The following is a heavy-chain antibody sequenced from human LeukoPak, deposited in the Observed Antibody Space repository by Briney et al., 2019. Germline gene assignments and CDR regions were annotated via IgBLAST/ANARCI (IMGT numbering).Heavy chain of an antibody. J-gene: IGHJ4*02. CDR3: ARVRSGYYGDFDY. CDR2: INAGNGNT. V-gene: IGHV1-3*01. CDR1: GYTFTSYA. D-gene: IGHD3-22*01. Sequence: GASVKVSCKASGYTFTSYAMHWVRQAPGQRLEWMGWINAGNGNTKYSQKFQGRVTITRDTSASTAYMELSSLRSEDTAVYYCARVRSGYYGDFDYWGQGTLVTVSS.